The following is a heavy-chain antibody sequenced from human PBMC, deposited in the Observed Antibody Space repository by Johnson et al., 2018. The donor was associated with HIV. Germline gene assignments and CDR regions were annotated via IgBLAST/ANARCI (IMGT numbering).Heavy chain of an antibody. CDR1: GFTFSSYA. J-gene: IGHJ3*02. CDR2: ISYDGSNK. CDR3: VKGMDSSNWYAFDI. D-gene: IGHD6-13*01. Sequence: QVQLVESGGGVVQPGRSLRLSCAASGFTFSSYAMHWVRQAPGKGLEWVAVISYDGSNKYYADSVKGRFTISRDNSKNSLYLQMNSLRAEDTAVYYCVKGMDSSNWYAFDIWGQGTMVTVSS. V-gene: IGHV3-30*04.